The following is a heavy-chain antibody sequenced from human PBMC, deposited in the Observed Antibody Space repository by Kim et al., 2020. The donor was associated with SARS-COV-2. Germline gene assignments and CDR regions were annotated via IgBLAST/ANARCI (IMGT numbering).Heavy chain of an antibody. J-gene: IGHJ4*02. CDR3: ARDPDYGDYAAFDY. V-gene: IGHV4-31*02. Sequence: PSLKSRVTLSVDTSKNQFSLKLSSVTAADTAVYYCARDPDYGDYAAFDYWGQGTLVTVSS. D-gene: IGHD4-17*01.